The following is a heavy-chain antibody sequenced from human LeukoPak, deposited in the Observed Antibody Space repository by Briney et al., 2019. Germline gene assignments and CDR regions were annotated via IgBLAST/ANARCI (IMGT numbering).Heavy chain of an antibody. Sequence: PGGSLRLSCAASGFTFSSYQMNWVRQAPGKGLEWISYISSSGSTIYYADSVKGRFTISRDNAKNSLYLQMNSLRAEDTAVYYCAHYGDYGFDYWGQRPLVTVSS. V-gene: IGHV3-48*03. D-gene: IGHD4-17*01. CDR2: ISSSGSTI. CDR1: GFTFSSYQ. J-gene: IGHJ4*02. CDR3: AHYGDYGFDY.